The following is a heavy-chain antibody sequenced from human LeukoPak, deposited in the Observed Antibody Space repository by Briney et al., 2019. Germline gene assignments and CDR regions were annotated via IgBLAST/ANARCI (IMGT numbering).Heavy chain of an antibody. Sequence: GGSLRLSCAASGFTFSGCWMTWVRQAPGKGLEWVANIKEDGSKKNYVDSVKGRFTIFRDNAKNSLYLQMNSLRAEDTAVYYCAKVDYDFWSGYYGFDYWGQGTLVTVSS. V-gene: IGHV3-7*03. J-gene: IGHJ4*02. CDR3: AKVDYDFWSGYYGFDY. CDR2: IKEDGSKK. CDR1: GFTFSGCW. D-gene: IGHD3-3*01.